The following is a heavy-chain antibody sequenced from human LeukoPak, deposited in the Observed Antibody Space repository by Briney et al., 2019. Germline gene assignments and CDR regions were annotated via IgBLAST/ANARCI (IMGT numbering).Heavy chain of an antibody. CDR2: IDDTGT. J-gene: IGHJ6*02. V-gene: IGHV3-66*01. CDR1: GFSVDYNY. CDR3: ARESGSLTKVTYYGLDI. Sequence: PGGSLRLSCAASGFSVDYNYMTWVRQAPGRGLEWVPSIDDTGTHYAASVKGRFDISRDISKNTVSLHLNNVRADDTGLYFCARESGSLTKVTYYGLDIWGPGTTVAVTS. D-gene: IGHD3-3*01.